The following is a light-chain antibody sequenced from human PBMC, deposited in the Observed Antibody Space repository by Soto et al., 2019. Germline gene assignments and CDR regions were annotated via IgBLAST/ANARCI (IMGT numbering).Light chain of an antibody. J-gene: IGKJ1*01. V-gene: IGKV1-5*01. CDR1: QNIRNL. Sequence: DIQLTQSPSTLSAAVGDSVTITCRASQNIRNLLAWYQQKPGKAPKPLIFDASTLKTGVPSRFGGSGSGAEFNFTISSLQSEDFAVYYCQQYNNWPPWTFGQGTKVEIK. CDR2: DAS. CDR3: QQYNNWPPWT.